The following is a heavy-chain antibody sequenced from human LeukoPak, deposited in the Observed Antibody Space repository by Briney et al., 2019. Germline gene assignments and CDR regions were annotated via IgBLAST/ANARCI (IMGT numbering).Heavy chain of an antibody. CDR3: ARAYPYIWGYGSGSYYNVRPTPQRRRYYYYMDV. V-gene: IGHV1-69*13. J-gene: IGHJ6*03. Sequence: GASVKVSCKASGGTFNTYVISWVRQAPGQGLEWMGGIIPIFGTANYAQKFQGRVTITADESTSTAYMELSSLRSEDTAVYYCARAYPYIWGYGSGSYYNVRPTPQRRRYYYYMDVWGKGTTVTISS. CDR2: IIPIFGTA. CDR1: GGTFNTYV. D-gene: IGHD3-10*01.